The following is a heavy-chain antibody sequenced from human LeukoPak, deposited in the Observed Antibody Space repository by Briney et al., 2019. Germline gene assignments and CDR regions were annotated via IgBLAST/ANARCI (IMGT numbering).Heavy chain of an antibody. J-gene: IGHJ4*02. CDR1: GFTVSNTY. Sequence: GSLRLSCAASGFTVSNTYMSWVRQAPGKGLEWVSAISGSGGSTYYADSVKGRFTISRDNSKNTLYLQMNSLRAEDTAVYYCAKSSGWKPYYFDYWGQGTLVTVSS. V-gene: IGHV3-23*01. D-gene: IGHD6-19*01. CDR3: AKSSGWKPYYFDY. CDR2: ISGSGGST.